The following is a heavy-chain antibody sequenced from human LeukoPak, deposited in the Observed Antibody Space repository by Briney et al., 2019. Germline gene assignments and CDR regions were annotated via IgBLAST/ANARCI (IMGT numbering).Heavy chain of an antibody. CDR3: ARRAYGMDV. CDR1: GFIVSSNY. J-gene: IGHJ6*02. Sequence: GGSLRLSCAASGFIVSSNYMSWVRQAPGKGLEWVSVIYSGGSTYYADSVKGRFTISRDNSKNRVYLQMNSLRAEDTAVYYCARRAYGMDVWGQGTTVTVSS. CDR2: IYSGGST. V-gene: IGHV3-53*01.